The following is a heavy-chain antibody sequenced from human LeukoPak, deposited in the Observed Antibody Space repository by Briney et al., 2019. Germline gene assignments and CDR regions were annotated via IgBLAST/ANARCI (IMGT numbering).Heavy chain of an antibody. CDR3: ARGVVVPAAPYYYYYGMDV. CDR2: INHSGST. J-gene: IGHJ6*02. D-gene: IGHD2-2*01. Sequence: SETLSLTCTVSGGSISSYYWSWIRQPPGKGLEWIGEINHSGSTNYNPSLKSRVTISVDTSKNQFSLKLSSVTAADTAVYYCARGVVVPAAPYYYYYGMDVWGQGTTVTVSS. V-gene: IGHV4-34*01. CDR1: GGSISSYY.